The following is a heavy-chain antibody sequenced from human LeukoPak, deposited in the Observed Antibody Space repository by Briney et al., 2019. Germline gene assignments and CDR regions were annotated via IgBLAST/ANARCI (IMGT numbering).Heavy chain of an antibody. CDR2: MYYSGTT. J-gene: IGHJ4*02. V-gene: IGHV4-39*07. CDR3: ARASSGTYYTFDY. CDR1: GGSITTSRHY. Sequence: SETLSLTCTVSGGSITTSRHYWGWIRQPPGKGLEWIGSMYYSGTTYYNPSLKSRVTMSVDTSKNQFSLRLSSVTAADTAVYYCARASSGTYYTFDYWGQGTLVTVSS. D-gene: IGHD3-10*01.